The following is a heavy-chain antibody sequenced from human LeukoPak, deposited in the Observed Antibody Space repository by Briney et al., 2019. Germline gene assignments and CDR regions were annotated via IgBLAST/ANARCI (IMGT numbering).Heavy chain of an antibody. V-gene: IGHV4-4*07. CDR3: ARRIWFGELSSGEFDP. Sequence: SETLSLTCTVSGGSISSYYWSWIRQPAGKGLEWIGRIYTSGSTNYNPSLKSRVTMSVDTSKNQFSLKLSSVTAADTAVYYCARRIWFGELSSGEFDPWGQGTLVTVSS. D-gene: IGHD3-10*01. CDR2: IYTSGST. CDR1: GGSISSYY. J-gene: IGHJ5*02.